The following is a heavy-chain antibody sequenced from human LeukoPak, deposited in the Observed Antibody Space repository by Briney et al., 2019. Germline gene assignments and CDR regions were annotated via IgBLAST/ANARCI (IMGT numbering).Heavy chain of an antibody. CDR2: ISAYNGNT. CDR1: GYTFTSYG. CDR3: ARGSPAMVYYGMDV. Sequence: GASVKVSRKASGYTFTSYGISWVRQAPGQGLEWMGWISAYNGNTNYAQKLQGRVTMTTDTSTSTAYMELRSLRSDDTAVYYCARGSPAMVYYGMDVWGQGTTVTVSS. V-gene: IGHV1-18*01. D-gene: IGHD5-18*01. J-gene: IGHJ6*02.